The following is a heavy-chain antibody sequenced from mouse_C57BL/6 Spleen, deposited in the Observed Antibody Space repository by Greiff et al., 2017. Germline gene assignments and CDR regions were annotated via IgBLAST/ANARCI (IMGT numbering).Heavy chain of an antibody. CDR2: IDPSDSET. CDR3: ARSRLLPYYAMDY. D-gene: IGHD2-3*01. Sequence: QVQLQQPGAELVRPGSSVKLSCKASGYTFTSYWMHWVKQRPIQGLEWIGNIDPSDSETHYNQKFKDKATLTVDKSSSTAYMQLSSLTSEDSAVYYCARSRLLPYYAMDYWGQGTSVTVSS. V-gene: IGHV1-52*01. CDR1: GYTFTSYW. J-gene: IGHJ4*01.